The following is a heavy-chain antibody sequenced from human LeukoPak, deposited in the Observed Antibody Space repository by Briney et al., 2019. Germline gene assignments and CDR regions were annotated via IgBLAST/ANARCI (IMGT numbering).Heavy chain of an antibody. Sequence: SETLSLTCTVSGGSISTYYWSWIRQPPGKGLEWIGHIYYSGSTNYNPSLKSRVTIAVDTSKNHFSLKLSSVTAADTAVYYCTRNYDSSGYTTFSYWGRGTLVTVSS. J-gene: IGHJ4*02. D-gene: IGHD3-22*01. CDR3: TRNYDSSGYTTFSY. CDR2: IYYSGST. V-gene: IGHV4-59*01. CDR1: GGSISTYY.